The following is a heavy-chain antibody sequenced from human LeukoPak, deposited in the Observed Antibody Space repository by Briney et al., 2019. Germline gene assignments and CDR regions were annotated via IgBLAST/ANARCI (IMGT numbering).Heavy chain of an antibody. CDR3: ARVLEVDTAMVIGGADWYFDL. Sequence: GGSLRLSCAASGFTFSSYAMSWVRQAPGKGLEWVSAISGSGGSTYYADSVKGRFTISRDNSKNTLYLQMNSLRAEDTAVYYCARVLEVDTAMVIGGADWYFDLWGRGTLVTVSS. V-gene: IGHV3-23*01. CDR1: GFTFSSYA. J-gene: IGHJ2*01. CDR2: ISGSGGST. D-gene: IGHD5-18*01.